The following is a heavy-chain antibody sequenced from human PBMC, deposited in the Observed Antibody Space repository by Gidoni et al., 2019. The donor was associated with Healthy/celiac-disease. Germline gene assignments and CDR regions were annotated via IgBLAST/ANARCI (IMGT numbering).Heavy chain of an antibody. D-gene: IGHD3-3*01. CDR3: ARDLRFLEWLLGRNWFDP. V-gene: IGHV4-38-2*02. Sequence: QVQLQESGPGLVKPSETLSLTCTVSGYSISSGYYWGWIRQPPGKGLEWIGSIYHSGSTYYNPSLKSRVTISVDTSKNQFSLKLSSVTAADTAVYYCARDLRFLEWLLGRNWFDPWGQGTLVTVSS. CDR1: GYSISSGYY. CDR2: IYHSGST. J-gene: IGHJ5*02.